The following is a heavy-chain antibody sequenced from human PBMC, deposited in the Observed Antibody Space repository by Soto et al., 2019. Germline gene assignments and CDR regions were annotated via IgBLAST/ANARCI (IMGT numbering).Heavy chain of an antibody. CDR1: AGSFSHYY. D-gene: IGHD1-1*01. J-gene: IGHJ5*02. CDR3: ARDLNWAFDH. CDR2: IKHSGSS. Sequence: SETLSLTCAVYAGSFSHYYWNWIRQSPGKGLEWIGKIKHSGSSNYNPSLRSRVSISVDMSKNQFSLRLTSVTAADTAVYYCARDLNWAFDHWGRGXLVTVSS. V-gene: IGHV4-34*01.